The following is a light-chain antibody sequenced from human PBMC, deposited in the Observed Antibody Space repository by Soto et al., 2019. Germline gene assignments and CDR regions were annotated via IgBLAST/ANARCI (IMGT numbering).Light chain of an antibody. J-gene: IGLJ1*01. V-gene: IGLV1-40*01. CDR2: GNT. CDR3: SSYTSSHTRV. Sequence: QSVLTQPPSVSGAPGQRVTISCTGSSSNVGAGYDVHWYQQLPGTAPKLLIYGNTNRPSGVPDRFSGSKSGTSASLAITGLQAEDEADYYCSSYTSSHTRVFGTGTKLTVL. CDR1: SSNVGAGYD.